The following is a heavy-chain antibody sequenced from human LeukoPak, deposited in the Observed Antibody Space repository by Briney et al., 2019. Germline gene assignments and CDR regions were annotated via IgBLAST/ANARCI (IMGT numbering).Heavy chain of an antibody. CDR1: GFTFSSYA. CDR3: ARDHDDYGDWYGGY. V-gene: IGHV3-23*01. J-gene: IGHJ4*02. Sequence: PGGSLRLSCASSGFTFSSYAMSWVRQAPGKGLEWVSTIGGTGVRTYYADSVKGRFTISRDNAKNSLYLQMNSLRAEDTAVYYCARDHDDYGDWYGGYWGQGTLVTVSS. CDR2: IGGTGVRT. D-gene: IGHD4-17*01.